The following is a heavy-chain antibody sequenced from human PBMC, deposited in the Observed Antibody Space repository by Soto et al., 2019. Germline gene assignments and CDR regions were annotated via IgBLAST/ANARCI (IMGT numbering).Heavy chain of an antibody. CDR2: IDLSGTTT. V-gene: IGHV3-23*03. D-gene: IGHD2-15*01. CDR3: TKDRVPDGIYSFDY. J-gene: IGHJ4*02. Sequence: GKGLEWVSFIDLSGTTTYYRDSVKGRFTIFKDKSMNTVYLQMNSLTVEDAAVYYCTKDRVPDGIYSFDYWGQGALVTVSS.